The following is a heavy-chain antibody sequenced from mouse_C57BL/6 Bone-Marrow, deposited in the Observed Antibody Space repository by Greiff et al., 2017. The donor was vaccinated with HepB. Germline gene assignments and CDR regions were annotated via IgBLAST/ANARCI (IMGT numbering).Heavy chain of an antibody. Sequence: EVQLKESGAELVRPGASVKLSCTASGFNIKDDYMHWVKQRPEQGLEWIGWIDPENGDTEYASKFQGKATITADTSSNTAYLKLSSLTSEDTAVYYCTTPVVAPYWYFDVWGTGTTVTVSS. CDR2: IDPENGDT. V-gene: IGHV14-4*01. CDR1: GFNIKDDY. J-gene: IGHJ1*03. D-gene: IGHD1-1*01. CDR3: TTPVVAPYWYFDV.